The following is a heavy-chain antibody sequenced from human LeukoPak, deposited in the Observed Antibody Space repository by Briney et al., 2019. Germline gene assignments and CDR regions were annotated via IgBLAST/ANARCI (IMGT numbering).Heavy chain of an antibody. J-gene: IGHJ5*01. D-gene: IGHD6-19*01. CDR3: AKDISNTGWYKDS. CDR1: GFTFSDYA. V-gene: IGHV3-23*01. CDR2: ITASGNTR. Sequence: PGGSLRLSCAASGFTFSDYAMSWVRQAPGKGLEWVSGITASGNTRYYADSLKGRFTISRDNSKNTLSLQVTSLTAEDTAVYYCAKDISNTGWYKDSWGRGTLVTVSS.